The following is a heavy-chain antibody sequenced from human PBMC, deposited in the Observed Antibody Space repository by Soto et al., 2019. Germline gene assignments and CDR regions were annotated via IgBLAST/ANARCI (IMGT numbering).Heavy chain of an antibody. CDR3: ARHRMVRGVTMNPNRNRNWFDP. CDR2: IYYSGST. D-gene: IGHD3-10*01. J-gene: IGHJ5*02. Sequence: QLQLQESGPGLVKPSETLSLTCTVSGGSISSSSYYWGWIRQPPGKGLEWIGSIYYSGSTYYNPSLKSRVTISVDTSKNQFSLKLSSVTAADTAVYYCARHRMVRGVTMNPNRNRNWFDPWGQGTLVTVSS. V-gene: IGHV4-39*01. CDR1: GGSISSSSYY.